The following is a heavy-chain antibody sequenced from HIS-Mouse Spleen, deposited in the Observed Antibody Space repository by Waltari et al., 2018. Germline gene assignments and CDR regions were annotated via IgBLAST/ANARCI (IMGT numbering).Heavy chain of an antibody. CDR2: INQSGST. CDR1: GGSFSGYY. V-gene: IGHV4-34*01. CDR3: ARGGQLGIYLLRY. J-gene: IGHJ4*02. Sequence: QVQLQQWGAGLLKPSETLSLTCAVYGGSFSGYYWSWIRQPPGKGLEGLGEINQSGSTNSNPSPKSRVTISVDTSKNQFSLRRSSVTAADTAVYYCARGGQLGIYLLRYWGQGTLVTVSS. D-gene: IGHD7-27*01.